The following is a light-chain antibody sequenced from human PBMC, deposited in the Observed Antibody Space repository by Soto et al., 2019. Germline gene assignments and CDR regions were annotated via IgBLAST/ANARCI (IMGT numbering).Light chain of an antibody. J-gene: IGLJ2*01. V-gene: IGLV1-44*01. Sequence: QSVLTQPPSASGTPGQRVTISCSGSSSNIGSNTVNWYQQLPGTPPKLLIYSNNQRPSGVPDRFSGSKSGTSASLAISGLQCEDEADYYCAAWDDSLNGPVFGGGTKLTVL. CDR2: SNN. CDR3: AAWDDSLNGPV. CDR1: SSNIGSNT.